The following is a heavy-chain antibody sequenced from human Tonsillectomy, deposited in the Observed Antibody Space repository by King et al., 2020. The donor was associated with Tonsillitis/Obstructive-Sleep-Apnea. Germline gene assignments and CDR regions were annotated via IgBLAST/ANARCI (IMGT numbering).Heavy chain of an antibody. V-gene: IGHV3-49*05. CDR2: IRSKAYGGTT. J-gene: IGHJ4*02. CDR1: GFTFGDYA. Sequence: VQLVESGGGLVKPGRSLRLSCTASGFTFGDYAMSWFRQAPGKGLEWVGFIRSKAYGGTTEYAASVKGRFTISRDDSKSIAYLQMNSLKTEDTAVYYCTRFYGGNSDSYFDYWGQGTLVTVSS. D-gene: IGHD4-23*01. CDR3: TRFYGGNSDSYFDY.